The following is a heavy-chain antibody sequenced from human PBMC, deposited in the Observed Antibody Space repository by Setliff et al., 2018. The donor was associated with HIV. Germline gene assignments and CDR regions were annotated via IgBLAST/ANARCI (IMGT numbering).Heavy chain of an antibody. J-gene: IGHJ4*02. Sequence: PGGSLRLSCAASGFTFGDYALTWVRQAPGKGLEWVAFIRSKAYGGTSDYAASVKGRFTISRDDSKSIAYLHMNSLKTEDTAVYYCRYVGSLQYWGQGTLVTAPQ. D-gene: IGHD1-26*01. CDR2: IRSKAYGGTS. V-gene: IGHV3-49*04. CDR1: GFTFGDYA. CDR3: RYVGSLQY.